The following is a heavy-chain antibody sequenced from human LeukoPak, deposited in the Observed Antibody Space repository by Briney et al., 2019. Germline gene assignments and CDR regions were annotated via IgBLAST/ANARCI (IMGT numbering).Heavy chain of an antibody. CDR3: ARAGLRSGLYGMDV. CDR1: GVSMSSYY. J-gene: IGHJ6*02. V-gene: IGHV4-59*01. Sequence: SETLSLTCTVSGVSMSSYYWSWIRQPPGKGLEWIGHIYYSGSTNYNPSLKSRVTISVDTSKNQFSLKLSSVTAADTAVYYCARAGLRSGLYGMDVWGQGTTVTVSS. CDR2: IYYSGST. D-gene: IGHD4-17*01.